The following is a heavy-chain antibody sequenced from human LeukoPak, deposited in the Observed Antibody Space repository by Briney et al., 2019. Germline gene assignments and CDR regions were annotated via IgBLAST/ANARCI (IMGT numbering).Heavy chain of an antibody. Sequence: ASVKVSCKASGYTFTGYYMHWVRQAPGQGLQWMGWINTNSGVTQYAQMFQGRVTVSRDTSINVVYMELSSLRSDDTAVYYCARDRPVTTGGGFDYWGQGTLVTVSS. CDR2: INTNSGVT. V-gene: IGHV1-2*02. CDR3: ARDRPVTTGGGFDY. D-gene: IGHD4-17*01. J-gene: IGHJ4*02. CDR1: GYTFTGYY.